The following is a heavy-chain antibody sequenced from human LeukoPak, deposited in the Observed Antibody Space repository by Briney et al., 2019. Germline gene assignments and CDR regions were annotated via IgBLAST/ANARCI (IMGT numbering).Heavy chain of an antibody. Sequence: SQTLSLTCAIPGDIISSNSVTSNCNRQSPTTDLHWLGRTYYRSTWYNDYAVSVRGRITVNPDTSKNQFSLHLNSVTPEDTAVYYCARRLTQYDCFDPWGQGILVTVSS. J-gene: IGHJ5*02. CDR1: GDIISSNSVT. CDR2: TYYRSTWYN. CDR3: ARRLTQYDCFDP. D-gene: IGHD2-2*01. V-gene: IGHV6-1*01.